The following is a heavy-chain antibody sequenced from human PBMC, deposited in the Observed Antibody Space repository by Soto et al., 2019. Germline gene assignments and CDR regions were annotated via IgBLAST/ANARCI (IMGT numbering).Heavy chain of an antibody. V-gene: IGHV5-51*01. J-gene: IGHJ4*02. CDR2: IYPGDSDT. CDR3: ARKITTNYDFWSGHIDY. Sequence: GESLKISCKGSGYSFTSYWIGWVRQMPGKGLEWMGIIYPGDSDTRYSPSFQGQVTISADKSISTAYLQWSSLKASDTAMYYCARKITTNYDFWSGHIDYWGQGTLVTVSS. D-gene: IGHD3-3*01. CDR1: GYSFTSYW.